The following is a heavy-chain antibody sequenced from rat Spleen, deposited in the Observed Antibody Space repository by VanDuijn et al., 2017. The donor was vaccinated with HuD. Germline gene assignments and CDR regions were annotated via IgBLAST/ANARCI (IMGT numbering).Heavy chain of an antibody. J-gene: IGHJ4*01. CDR2: ISSGGGGT. D-gene: IGHD1-12*03. Sequence: EVQLVESGGGLVQPGRSLRLSCVTSGFTFNYYWMTWVRQAPKKGLEWVASISSGGGGTYYPDSVKGRFTISRDNSRSTLYLQMDSLRSEDTASYYCTRHHYDGYYHGPVLGIMDAWGQGASVTVSS. V-gene: IGHV5-31*01. CDR1: GFTFNYYW. CDR3: TRHHYDGYYHGPVLGIMDA.